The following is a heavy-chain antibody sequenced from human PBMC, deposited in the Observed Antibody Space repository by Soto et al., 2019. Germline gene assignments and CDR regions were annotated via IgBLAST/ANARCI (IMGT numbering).Heavy chain of an antibody. V-gene: IGHV4-31*03. D-gene: IGHD3-16*01. Sequence: PSETLSLTCTVSGGSISSGGHYWTWIRQFPGKGLEWIGNIYKRGSTYYNSSLKSRVTISVDTSKNQFSLRLSSVTAADTAVYYCARFGPYDLLLPGGDSYFGTDVWGQGTTVTVSS. CDR2: IYKRGST. CDR3: ARFGPYDLLLPGGDSYFGTDV. CDR1: GGSISSGGHY. J-gene: IGHJ6*02.